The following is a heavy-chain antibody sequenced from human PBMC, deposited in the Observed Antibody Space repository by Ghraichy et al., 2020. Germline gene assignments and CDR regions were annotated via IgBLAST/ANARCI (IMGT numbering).Heavy chain of an antibody. CDR2: IRYDGSNK. Sequence: GGSLRLSCAASGFTFSSYGMHWVRQAPGKGLEWVAFIRYDGSNKYYADSVKGRFTISRDNSKNTLYLQMNSLRAEDTAVYYCAKDLRYCSSTSCYRSPYYGMDVWGQGTTVTVSS. CDR1: GFTFSSYG. D-gene: IGHD2-2*01. CDR3: AKDLRYCSSTSCYRSPYYGMDV. J-gene: IGHJ6*02. V-gene: IGHV3-30*02.